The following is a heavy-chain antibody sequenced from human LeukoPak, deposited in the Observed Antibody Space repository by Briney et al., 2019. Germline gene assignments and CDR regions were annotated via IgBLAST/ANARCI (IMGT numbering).Heavy chain of an antibody. J-gene: IGHJ4*02. D-gene: IGHD2-8*02. Sequence: GGSLRLSCAASGFTFSSYSMNCVRQAPGRGLEWVSSISSSSSYIYYADSVKGRFTISRDNAKNSLYMQMNSLRAEDAAVYYCAKAPLGGCTGAICYSFDYWGQGTLVTVSS. CDR2: ISSSSSYI. CDR1: GFTFSSYS. CDR3: AKAPLGGCTGAICYSFDY. V-gene: IGHV3-21*04.